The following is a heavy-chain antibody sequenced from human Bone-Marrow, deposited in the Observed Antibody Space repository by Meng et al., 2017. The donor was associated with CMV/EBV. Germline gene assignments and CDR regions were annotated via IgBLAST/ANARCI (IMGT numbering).Heavy chain of an antibody. CDR3: ARDTIVGATFWFDP. V-gene: IGHV1-69*12. CDR2: IIPIFGTA. D-gene: IGHD1-26*01. J-gene: IGHJ5*02. CDR1: GGTFSSYA. Sequence: QVRWGRSGAEVKKPGSSVKVSCKASGGTFSSYAISWVRQAPGQGLEWMGGIIPIFGTANYAQKFQGRVTITADESTSTAYMELSSLRSEDTAVYYCARDTIVGATFWFDPWGQGTLVTVSS.